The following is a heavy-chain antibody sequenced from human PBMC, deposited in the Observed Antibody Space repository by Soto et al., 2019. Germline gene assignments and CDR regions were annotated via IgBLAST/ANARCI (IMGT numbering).Heavy chain of an antibody. D-gene: IGHD3-10*01. CDR1: GYTFTSYD. CDR2: MNPNSGNT. Sequence: ASVKVSFKASGYTFTSYDINWLRQATGQGLEWMGWMNPNSGNTGYAQKFQGRVTMTRNTSISTAYMELSSLRSEDTAVYYCARGTITMVRGLEDYYYYYGMDVWGQGTTVTVSS. V-gene: IGHV1-8*01. CDR3: ARGTITMVRGLEDYYYYYGMDV. J-gene: IGHJ6*02.